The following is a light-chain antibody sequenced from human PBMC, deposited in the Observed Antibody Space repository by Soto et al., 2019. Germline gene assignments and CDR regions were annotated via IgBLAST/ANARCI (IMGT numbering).Light chain of an antibody. Sequence: EIALTQSPGTLSLSPGERATLSCRASQSVSSSYLAWYQQKPGQAPRLLIYGASSRATGIPDRFSGSGSGTDLTLTISRLEPEEFAVYYCQQYGSSPPLTFGGGTKVEIK. CDR3: QQYGSSPPLT. V-gene: IGKV3-20*01. CDR1: QSVSSSY. CDR2: GAS. J-gene: IGKJ4*01.